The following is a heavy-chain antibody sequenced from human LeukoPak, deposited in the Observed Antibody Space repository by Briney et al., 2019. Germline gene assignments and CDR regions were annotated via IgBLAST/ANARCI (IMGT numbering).Heavy chain of an antibody. V-gene: IGHV3-9*01. CDR1: GFTFDDYA. D-gene: IGHD3-10*01. CDR2: ITWRSANI. J-gene: IGHJ6*02. CDR3: AKSYGSGSASYYYGMDV. Sequence: GGSLRLSRAASGFTFDDYAMHWVRLAPGKGLEWVSGITWRSANIDYADSVKGRFTISRDNAKNSLYLQMNSLRVVDTALYYCAKSYGSGSASYYYGMDVWGQGTTVTVSS.